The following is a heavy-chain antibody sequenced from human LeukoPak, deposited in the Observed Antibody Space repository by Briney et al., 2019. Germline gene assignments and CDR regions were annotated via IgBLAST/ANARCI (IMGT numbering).Heavy chain of an antibody. CDR1: GFTVSSYS. J-gene: IGHJ4*02. V-gene: IGHV3-21*04. CDR3: ARGTTMVRGECDY. Sequence: GGSLRLSCAASGFTVSSYSMNWVRQAPGKGLEWVSSISSSSSYIYYADSVKGRFTISRDNAKNSLYLQMNSLRAEDTAVYYCARGTTMVRGECDYWGQGTLVTVSS. CDR2: ISSSSSYI. D-gene: IGHD3-10*01.